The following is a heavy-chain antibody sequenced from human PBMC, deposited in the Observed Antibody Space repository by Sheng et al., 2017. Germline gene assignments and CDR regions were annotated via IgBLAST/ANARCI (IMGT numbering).Heavy chain of an antibody. CDR3: ARGPTGSNDY. V-gene: IGHV1-2*02. CDR1: GYTFTTYY. Sequence: QVQLMQSGAEVKKPGASVKVSCKASGYTFTTYYMHWMRQAPGLGLEWMGWINPNNGGTNYAQKFQDRVTMTRDTSISTVYMELGRLTSDDTAVYYCARGPTGSNDYWGQGTLVIVSS. J-gene: IGHJ4*02. CDR2: INPNNGGT.